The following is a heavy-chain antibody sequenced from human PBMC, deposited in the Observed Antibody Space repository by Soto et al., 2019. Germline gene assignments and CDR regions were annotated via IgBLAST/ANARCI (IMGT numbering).Heavy chain of an antibody. J-gene: IGHJ6*01. CDR1: GYIFTNYY. D-gene: IGHD3-10*01. Sequence: ASVKVSCKASGYIFTNYYIHWVRQAPGQGLEWKGIINLSADRTSXAQKFQGRXXVTMDTSTSTVXMELGXLRSEDTAVYYCARAEYTPMVRGILGGMDVXG. CDR2: INLSADRT. V-gene: IGHV1-46*01. CDR3: ARAEYTPMVRGILGGMDV.